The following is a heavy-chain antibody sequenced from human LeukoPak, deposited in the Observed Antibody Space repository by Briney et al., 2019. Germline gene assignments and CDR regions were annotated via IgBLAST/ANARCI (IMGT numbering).Heavy chain of an antibody. V-gene: IGHV3-73*01. CDR1: GFTFSGSA. D-gene: IGHD1-26*01. CDR3: TSLGVSGSYGY. Sequence: PGGSLRPSCAASGFTFSGSAMHWVRQASGKGLEWVGRIRSKANSYATAYAASVKGRFTISRDDSKNTAYLQMNSLKTEDTAVYYCTSLGVSGSYGYWGQGTLVTVSS. J-gene: IGHJ4*02. CDR2: IRSKANSYAT.